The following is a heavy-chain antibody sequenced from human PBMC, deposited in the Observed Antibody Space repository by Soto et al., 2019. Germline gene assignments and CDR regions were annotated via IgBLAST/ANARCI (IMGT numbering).Heavy chain of an antibody. J-gene: IGHJ6*02. CDR2: ISYDGSNK. CDR3: AKDLYGGGYYYYGMDV. Sequence: GGSLRLSCAASGFTFSSYGMHWVRQAPGKGLEWVAVISYDGSNKYYADSVKGRFTISRDNSKNTLYLQMNSMGAEDTAVYYCAKDLYGGGYYYYGMDVWGQGTTVTVSS. CDR1: GFTFSSYG. D-gene: IGHD4-17*01. V-gene: IGHV3-30*18.